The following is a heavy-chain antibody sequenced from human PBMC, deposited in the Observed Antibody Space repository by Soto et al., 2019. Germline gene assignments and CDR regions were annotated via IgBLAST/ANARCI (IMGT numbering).Heavy chain of an antibody. V-gene: IGHV3-23*01. D-gene: IGHD4-4*01. CDR3: ARVYSNYGGWFDP. CDR2: ISGSGGST. CDR1: GFTFSSYA. Sequence: EVQLLESGGGLVQPGGSLRLSCAASGFTFSSYAMSWVRQAPGKGLEWVSAISGSGGSTYYADSVKGRFTISRDNSKNTLYLQMNSLAAEDTAVYYCARVYSNYGGWFDPWGQGTLVTVSS. J-gene: IGHJ5*02.